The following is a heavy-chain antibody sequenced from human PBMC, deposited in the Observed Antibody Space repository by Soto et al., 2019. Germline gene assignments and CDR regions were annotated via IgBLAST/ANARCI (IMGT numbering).Heavy chain of an antibody. CDR2: ISGSGGST. CDR3: AKDIKSRRSRANFVWLLESHSYYSMHF. Sequence: GGSLRLSCAASGFTFSSSAMSWVRQAPGKGLEWVSAISGSGGSTYYADSVKGRFTISRDNSKNTLYLQMNSLRSEDTAVYYCAKDIKSRRSRANFVWLLESHSYYSMHFWGQGTMGTVSS. CDR1: GFTFSSSA. J-gene: IGHJ6*02. D-gene: IGHD3-9*01. V-gene: IGHV3-23*01.